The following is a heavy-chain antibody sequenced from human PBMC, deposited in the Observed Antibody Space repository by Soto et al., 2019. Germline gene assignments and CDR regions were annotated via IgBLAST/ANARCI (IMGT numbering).Heavy chain of an antibody. J-gene: IGHJ4*02. CDR3: AKDRNYDFWSGLFDY. V-gene: IGHV3-30*18. CDR1: GFTFSSYG. CDR2: ISYDGSNK. D-gene: IGHD3-3*01. Sequence: GGSLRLSCAASGFTFSSYGMHWVRQAPGKGLEWVAVISYDGSNKYYADSVKGRYTISRDNSKNTLYLQMKSLRAEDTAVYYCAKDRNYDFWSGLFDYWGQGTLVTVSS.